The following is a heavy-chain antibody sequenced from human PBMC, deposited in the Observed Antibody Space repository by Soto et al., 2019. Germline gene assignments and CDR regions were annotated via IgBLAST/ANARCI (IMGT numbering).Heavy chain of an antibody. CDR3: ARDRVSGYSSGWFLYYYGMDV. CDR2: ISSSGSTI. D-gene: IGHD6-19*01. Sequence: GGSLRLSCAASGFTFSDYYMSWIRQAPGEGLEWVSYISSSGSTIYYADSVKGRFTISRDNAKNSLYLQMNSLRAEDTAVYYCARDRVSGYSSGWFLYYYGMDVWGQGTTVTVSS. J-gene: IGHJ6*02. CDR1: GFTFSDYY. V-gene: IGHV3-11*04.